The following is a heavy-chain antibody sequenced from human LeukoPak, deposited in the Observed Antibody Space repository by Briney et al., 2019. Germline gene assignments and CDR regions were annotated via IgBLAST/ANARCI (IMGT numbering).Heavy chain of an antibody. CDR2: ISYDGSNK. V-gene: IGHV3-30-3*01. CDR3: AKDRGGGGCLDY. D-gene: IGHD3-16*01. J-gene: IGHJ4*02. Sequence: PGGSLRLSCAASGFTFSSYAMHWVRQAPGKGLEWVAVISYDGSNKYYADSVKGRFTISRDNSKNTLYLQMNSLRAEDTAVYYCAKDRGGGGCLDYWGQGTLVTVSS. CDR1: GFTFSSYA.